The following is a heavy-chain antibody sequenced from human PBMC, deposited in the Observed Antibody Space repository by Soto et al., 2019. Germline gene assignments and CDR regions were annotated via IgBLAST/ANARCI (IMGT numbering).Heavy chain of an antibody. CDR2: ISGSGGST. J-gene: IGHJ4*02. V-gene: IGHV3-23*01. D-gene: IGHD3-22*01. CDR1: GFTFSSYA. Sequence: EVQLLESGGGLVQPGGSLRLSCAASGFTFSSYAMSWVRQAPGKGLEWVSAISGSGGSTYYAGSVKGRFTISRDNSKNTLYLQMNSLRGEDTAVYYCAKDGYYYDSSGYYYFDYWGQGTLVTVSS. CDR3: AKDGYYYDSSGYYYFDY.